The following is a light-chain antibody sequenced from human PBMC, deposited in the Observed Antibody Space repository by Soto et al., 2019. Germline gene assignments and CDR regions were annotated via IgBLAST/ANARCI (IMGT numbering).Light chain of an antibody. J-gene: IGKJ1*01. CDR2: GAS. Sequence: EIVLTQSPGTLSLSPGERATLSCRASQSLSSSFLAWYQQKPGQAPRLLIYGASTRATGIPDRFSGSGSGTDFTLTISILEPEDFAVYYCQQYGTSPRTFGQGTKVEIK. CDR3: QQYGTSPRT. V-gene: IGKV3-20*01. CDR1: QSLSSSF.